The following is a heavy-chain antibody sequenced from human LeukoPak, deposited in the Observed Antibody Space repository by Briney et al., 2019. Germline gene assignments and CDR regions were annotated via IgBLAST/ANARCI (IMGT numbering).Heavy chain of an antibody. Sequence: AGGSLRLSCAASGFTFDDYAMHWVRQAPGKGLEWVSGISWNSGSIGYADSVKGRFTISRDNAKNSLYLQMNSLRAEDTALYYCAKAPHGSYTTTTTFDYWGQGTLVTVSS. V-gene: IGHV3-9*01. CDR3: AKAPHGSYTTTTTFDY. CDR2: ISWNSGSI. CDR1: GFTFDDYA. J-gene: IGHJ4*02. D-gene: IGHD1-26*01.